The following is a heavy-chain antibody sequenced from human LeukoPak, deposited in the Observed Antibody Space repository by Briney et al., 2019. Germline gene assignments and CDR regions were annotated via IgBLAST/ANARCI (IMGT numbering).Heavy chain of an antibody. Sequence: GGSLRLSCAASGFTLDDYAMHWVRQAPGKGREWGSGISWNSGSIGYADSVKGRFTISRDNAKNSLYLQMNSLRAEDTALYYCAKDIRFLEWEGYYGMDVWGQGTTVTVSS. V-gene: IGHV3-9*01. CDR3: AKDIRFLEWEGYYGMDV. CDR1: GFTLDDYA. CDR2: ISWNSGSI. J-gene: IGHJ6*02. D-gene: IGHD3-3*01.